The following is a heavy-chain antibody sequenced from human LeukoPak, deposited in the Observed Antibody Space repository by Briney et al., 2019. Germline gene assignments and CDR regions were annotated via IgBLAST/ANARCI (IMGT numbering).Heavy chain of an antibody. CDR3: ARRTYSGSYYYYYYYYMDV. D-gene: IGHD1-26*01. J-gene: IGHJ6*03. Sequence: GGSLRLSCAASGFTFSSYWVSWVRQAPGKGLEWVANIKQDGSEKYYVDSVKGRFTISRDNAKNSLYLQMNSLRAEDTAVYYCARRTYSGSYYYYYYYYMDVWGKGTTVTVSS. CDR1: GFTFSSYW. CDR2: IKQDGSEK. V-gene: IGHV3-7*01.